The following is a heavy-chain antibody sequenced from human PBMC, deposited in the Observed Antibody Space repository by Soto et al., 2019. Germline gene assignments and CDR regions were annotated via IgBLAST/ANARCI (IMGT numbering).Heavy chain of an antibody. J-gene: IGHJ6*02. CDR1: GGSISSSSYY. Sequence: PSETLSLTCTVSGGSISSSSYYWGWIRQPPGKGLEWIGSIYYSGSTYYNPSLKSRVTISVDTSKNQFSLKLSSVTAADTAVYYCAALGYYDFWSGYSDYYYYGMDVWGQGTTVTSP. V-gene: IGHV4-39*01. D-gene: IGHD3-3*01. CDR2: IYYSGST. CDR3: AALGYYDFWSGYSDYYYYGMDV.